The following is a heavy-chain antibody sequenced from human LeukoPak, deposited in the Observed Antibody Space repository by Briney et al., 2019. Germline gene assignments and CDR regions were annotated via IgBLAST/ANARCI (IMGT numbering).Heavy chain of an antibody. Sequence: KASETLSLTCTVSGGSISSYYWSWIRQPPGKGLEWIGYIYYSGSTNYNPSLKSRVTISVDTSKNQFSLKLSSVTAADTAVYYCAGSSGSYYYYYYGMDVWGQGTTVTVSS. CDR2: IYYSGST. CDR3: AGSSGSYYYYYYGMDV. V-gene: IGHV4-59*08. D-gene: IGHD1-26*01. J-gene: IGHJ6*02. CDR1: GGSISSYY.